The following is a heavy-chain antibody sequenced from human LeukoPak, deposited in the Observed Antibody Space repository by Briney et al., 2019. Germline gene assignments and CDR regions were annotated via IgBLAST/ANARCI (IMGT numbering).Heavy chain of an antibody. J-gene: IGHJ5*02. V-gene: IGHV4-38-2*01. CDR1: GYSISSGYY. D-gene: IGHD3-9*01. CDR2: IYHSGST. Sequence: SETLSLTCAVSGYSISSGYYWGWIRQPPGKGLEWIGSIYHSGSTYYNPSLKSRVTISVDTSKNQFSLKLSSVTAADTAVYYCARARYDMPSWFDPWGQGTLVTVSS. CDR3: ARARYDMPSWFDP.